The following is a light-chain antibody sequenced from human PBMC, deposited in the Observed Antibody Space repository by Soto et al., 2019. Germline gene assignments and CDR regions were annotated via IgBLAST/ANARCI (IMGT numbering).Light chain of an antibody. CDR2: DVS. J-gene: IGLJ2*01. V-gene: IGLV2-14*01. CDR1: SSDVGGYNY. Sequence: QYALTHPASVSVSPGQSITISCPGTSSDVGGYNYVSWYQQHPGKAPKLMIYDVSNRPSGVSNRFSGYKSGNTASLTISGLQAEEEADYHCSSYTRSSTLVVFGGGAKLPVL. CDR3: SSYTRSSTLVV.